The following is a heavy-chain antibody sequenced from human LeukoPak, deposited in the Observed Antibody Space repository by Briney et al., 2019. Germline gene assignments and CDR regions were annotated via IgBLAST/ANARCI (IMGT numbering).Heavy chain of an antibody. V-gene: IGHV4-61*02. CDR3: ARDGVSSGNYFQMDV. CDR1: GGTISSGNFY. Sequence: SQTLSLTCTVSGGTISSGNFYWSWIRQPAGKGLEWIGRIYTFGTTNYNPSLKSRVTMSIETSKNQFSLNLTSVTASDTAVYYCARDGVSSGNYFQMDVWGEGTTVTVSS. CDR2: IYTFGTT. J-gene: IGHJ6*03. D-gene: IGHD1-26*01.